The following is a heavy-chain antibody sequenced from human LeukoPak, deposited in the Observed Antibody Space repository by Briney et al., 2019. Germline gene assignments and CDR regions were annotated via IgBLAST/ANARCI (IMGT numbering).Heavy chain of an antibody. J-gene: IGHJ4*02. CDR2: IIPIFGTG. D-gene: IGHD5-18*01. CDR3: ARTDTAMVSY. V-gene: IGHV1-69*05. Sequence: SSVKVSCKASGGTFISYAISWVRQAPGQGVEWMGGIIPIFGTGNYAQKFQGRVTITTDESTSTAYMELNSLRSEDTAVYFCARTDTAMVSYWGQGTLVTVSS. CDR1: GGTFISYA.